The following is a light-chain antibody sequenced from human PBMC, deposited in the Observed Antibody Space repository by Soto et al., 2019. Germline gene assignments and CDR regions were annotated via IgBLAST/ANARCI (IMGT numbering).Light chain of an antibody. V-gene: IGKV3-15*01. J-gene: IGKJ1*01. CDR2: GVS. CDR3: QHYNNWPRT. Sequence: EIVMTQSPATLSVSPGERATLSCRASQSVSSNLAWYQQKPGQAPRLLIYGVSTRATGIPARFSGSGSGTEFTLTISSLQSEEFAVYYCQHYNNWPRTFGQGTKVEIK. CDR1: QSVSSN.